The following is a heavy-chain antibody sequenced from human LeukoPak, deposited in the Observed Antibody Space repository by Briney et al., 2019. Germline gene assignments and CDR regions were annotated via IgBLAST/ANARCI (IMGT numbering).Heavy chain of an antibody. CDR3: ARINSGSYWGHDAFDM. D-gene: IGHD1-26*01. J-gene: IGHJ3*02. CDR2: INPNSGGT. Sequence: ASVKVSCKASGYTFTGYYIHLVRQAPGRGLEWMGRINPNSGGTNYAQKFQGRVTIVRDTSISTSYMELSRLRSDDTAVYYCARINSGSYWGHDAFDMWGQGTMVTVSS. CDR1: GYTFTGYY. V-gene: IGHV1-2*06.